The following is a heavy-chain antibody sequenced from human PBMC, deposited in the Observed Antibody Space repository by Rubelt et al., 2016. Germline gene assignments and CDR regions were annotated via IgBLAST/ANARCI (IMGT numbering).Heavy chain of an antibody. J-gene: IGHJ6*02. CDR3: ALTTIIPGMDV. Sequence: QVQLQESGPGLVKPSETLSLTCTVSGYSISSGYYWGWIRQPPGKGLEWIGSIYHSGSTYYNPSPKSRVTISVDTSKNQVSLKLSSVTAADTAVYYCALTTIIPGMDVWGQGTTVTVSS. D-gene: IGHD2-21*02. CDR1: GYSISSGYY. CDR2: IYHSGST. V-gene: IGHV4-38-2*02.